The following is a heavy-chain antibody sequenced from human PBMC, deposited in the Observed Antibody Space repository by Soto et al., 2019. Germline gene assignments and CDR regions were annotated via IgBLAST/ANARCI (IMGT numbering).Heavy chain of an antibody. CDR1: GDSFSSYA. CDR2: IIPIFETA. J-gene: IGHJ4*02. D-gene: IGHD6-13*01. V-gene: IGHV1-69*01. CDR3: AASDSSSWQHDY. Sequence: QVQLVQSGAEMKKPGSSVKVSCKVSGDSFSSYAISWVRQAPGEGLEWVGGIIPIFETANYAQNFQGRVTITAVGSTTTAYLEVTRLRPQDPAVFYCAASDSSSWQHDYWGQGTLITVSS.